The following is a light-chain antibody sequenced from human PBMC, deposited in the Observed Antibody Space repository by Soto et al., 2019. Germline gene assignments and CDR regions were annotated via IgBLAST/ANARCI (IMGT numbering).Light chain of an antibody. Sequence: EIVVTQSPATLSVSPGERVTLSCRASKSVSSSLAWYQQRPGQVPRILIYDTSTRAPGIAARFSGSGSGTEFTLTISSLQSEDVAVYYCQQYVHWPPGTFGQGTTVEIK. CDR1: KSVSSS. CDR2: DTS. J-gene: IGKJ1*01. V-gene: IGKV3-15*01. CDR3: QQYVHWPPGT.